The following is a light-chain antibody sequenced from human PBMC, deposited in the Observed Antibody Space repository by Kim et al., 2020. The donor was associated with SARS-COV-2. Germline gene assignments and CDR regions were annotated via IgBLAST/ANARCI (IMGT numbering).Light chain of an antibody. V-gene: IGKV1-33*01. CDR1: QDIRNY. CDR2: DAS. CDR3: QQYDELPFT. Sequence: ASVGDRVSITCRASQDIRNYVNWYQQRPGEAPKLLIYDASSLETGVPSEFSGSGSGTEFTFTISSLQPEHVATYYCQQYDELPFTFGPGTKVDLK. J-gene: IGKJ3*01.